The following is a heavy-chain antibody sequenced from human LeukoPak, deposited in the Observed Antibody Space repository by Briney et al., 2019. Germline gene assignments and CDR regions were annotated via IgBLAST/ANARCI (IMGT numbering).Heavy chain of an antibody. J-gene: IGHJ6*02. CDR3: AKSGGPRSPYYYSGMDV. V-gene: IGHV3-23*01. CDR2: VSGSRSST. CDR1: GFTFNNND. D-gene: IGHD3-10*01. Sequence: GGSLRLSCAASGFTFNNNDMSWVRQAPGKGLEWVSAVSGSRSSTYYADSVKGRFTISRASSKNTLCLQMSSLRAEDTAVYYCAKSGGPRSPYYYSGMDVWGRGTTVTVSS.